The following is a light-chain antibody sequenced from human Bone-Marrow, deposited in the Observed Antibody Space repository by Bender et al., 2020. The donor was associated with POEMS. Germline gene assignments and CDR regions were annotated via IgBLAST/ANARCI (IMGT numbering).Light chain of an antibody. CDR1: DDY. CDR3: SSYTNIGPPV. CDR2: DVS. J-gene: IGLJ1*01. V-gene: IGLV2-14*03. Sequence: QSALTQPASVSGSPGQSITLSCTGGDDYVSWYQQYPGRAPKLMIYDVSNRPSGVSNRFSGSKSGNTASLTISGLQAEDEADYYCSSYTNIGPPVFGTGTKVTVL.